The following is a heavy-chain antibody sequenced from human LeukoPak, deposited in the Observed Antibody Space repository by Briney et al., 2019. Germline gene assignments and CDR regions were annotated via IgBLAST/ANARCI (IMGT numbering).Heavy chain of an antibody. Sequence: DSLRLSCAASGFSFNIYAMSWVRQAPGKGLEWVVAIDRSGGSTSYADSVKGRFTISKDNSKNTLYLQINSLRVDDTAIYYCARGSHGEHDSWGQGTLVTVSS. J-gene: IGHJ5*01. D-gene: IGHD4-17*01. CDR1: GFSFNIYA. V-gene: IGHV3-23*01. CDR2: IDRSGGST. CDR3: ARGSHGEHDS.